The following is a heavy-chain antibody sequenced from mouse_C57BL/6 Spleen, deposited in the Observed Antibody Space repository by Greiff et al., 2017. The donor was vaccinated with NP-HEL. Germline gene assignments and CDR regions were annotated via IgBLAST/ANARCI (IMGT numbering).Heavy chain of an antibody. V-gene: IGHV1-69*01. CDR1: GYTFTSYW. J-gene: IGHJ1*03. Sequence: VQLQQPGAELVMPGASVKLSCKASGYTFTSYWMHWVKQRPGQGLEWIGEIDPSDSYTNYNQKFKGKSTLTVDKSSSTAYMQLSSLTSEDSAIYDCARYYYGSSHWYFDVWGTGTTVTVSS. D-gene: IGHD1-1*01. CDR2: IDPSDSYT. CDR3: ARYYYGSSHWYFDV.